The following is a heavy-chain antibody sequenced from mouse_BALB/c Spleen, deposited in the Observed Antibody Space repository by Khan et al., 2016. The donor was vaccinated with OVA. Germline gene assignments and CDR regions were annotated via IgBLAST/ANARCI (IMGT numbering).Heavy chain of an antibody. CDR2: ISSGSSTI. J-gene: IGHJ1*01. Sequence: EVELVESGGGSVQPGGSRKLSCAASGFTFSNFGMHWVRQAPKKGLEWVAYISSGSSTIYYVDTVKGRFTISRDILKNTLFLQMTSLRSEDTAMYYCARSGGNFHGSFDVWGAGTSVTVSS. CDR1: GFTFSNFG. CDR3: ARSGGNFHGSFDV. V-gene: IGHV5-17*02. D-gene: IGHD2-1*01.